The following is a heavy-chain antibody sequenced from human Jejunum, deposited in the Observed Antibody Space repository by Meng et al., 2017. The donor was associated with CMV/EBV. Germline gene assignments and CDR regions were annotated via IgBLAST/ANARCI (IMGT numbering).Heavy chain of an antibody. D-gene: IGHD3-3*01. V-gene: IGHV1-46*01. J-gene: IGHJ6*02. CDR2: INLSGGST. CDR1: SYN. CDR3: ARDRRDFLEGWYYYYGMDV. Sequence: SYNMHWVRQAPGQGPEWMGIINLSGGSTSYAQKFQGRVTMTRDTSTSTVYMELSSLRSEDTAVYYCARDRRDFLEGWYYYYGMDVWGQGTTVTVSS.